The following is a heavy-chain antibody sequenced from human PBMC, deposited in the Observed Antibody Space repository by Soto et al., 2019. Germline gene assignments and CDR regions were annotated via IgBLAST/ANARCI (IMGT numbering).Heavy chain of an antibody. Sequence: PGGSLRLSCAASGFTFSSYAMRWVRQAPGKGLEWVAVISYDGSNKYYADSVKGRFTISRDNSKNTLYLQMNSLRAEDTAVYYCARDWIVVVITPDAFDIWGQGTMVTVS. V-gene: IGHV3-30-3*01. CDR2: ISYDGSNK. CDR3: ARDWIVVVITPDAFDI. J-gene: IGHJ3*02. CDR1: GFTFSSYA. D-gene: IGHD3-22*01.